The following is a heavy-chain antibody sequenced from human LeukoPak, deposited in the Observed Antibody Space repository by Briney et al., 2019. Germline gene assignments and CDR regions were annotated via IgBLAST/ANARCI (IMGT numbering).Heavy chain of an antibody. CDR3: ARDKAVAGMGYNWFDP. V-gene: IGHV1-2*04. Sequence: ASVTVSCKASGYTFTGYYMHWVRQAPGQGLEWMGWINPNSGGTNYAQKFQGWVTMTRDTSISTAYMELSRLRSDDTAVYYCARDKAVAGMGYNWFDPWGQGTLVTVSS. CDR1: GYTFTGYY. D-gene: IGHD6-19*01. CDR2: INPNSGGT. J-gene: IGHJ5*02.